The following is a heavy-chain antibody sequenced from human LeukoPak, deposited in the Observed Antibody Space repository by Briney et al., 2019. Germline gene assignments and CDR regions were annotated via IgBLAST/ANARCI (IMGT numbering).Heavy chain of an antibody. CDR2: IYNSGTT. CDR3: ASAPVPKAVSGMGFLDN. CDR1: GGSISNCN. D-gene: IGHD3/OR15-3a*01. Sequence: SETLSLTCTVSGGSISNCNWTWIRQPPGKGLEWIGYIYNSGTTNYNPSLKSRVTISVDTSKNQFSLKLSSVTAADTAMYYYASAPVPKAVSGMGFLDNWGQGTLVTVSS. J-gene: IGHJ4*02. V-gene: IGHV4-59*01.